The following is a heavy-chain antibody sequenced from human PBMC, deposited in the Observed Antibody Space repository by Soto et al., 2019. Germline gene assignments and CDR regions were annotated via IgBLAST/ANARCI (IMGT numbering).Heavy chain of an antibody. CDR2: IYTSGST. Sequence: SETLSLTCTVSGGSISSYYWSWIRQPAGKGLEWIGRIYTSGSTNYNPSLKSRVTMSVDMSKNQFSLKLSSVTAADTAVYYCARDNVLRYFDWLSPPFIDYWGQGTLVTVSS. CDR3: ARDNVLRYFDWLSPPFIDY. V-gene: IGHV4-4*07. J-gene: IGHJ4*02. CDR1: GGSISSYY. D-gene: IGHD3-9*01.